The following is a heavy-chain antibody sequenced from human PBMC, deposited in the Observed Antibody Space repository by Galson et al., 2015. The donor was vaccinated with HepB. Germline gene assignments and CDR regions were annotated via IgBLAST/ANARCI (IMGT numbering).Heavy chain of an antibody. CDR1: GFTFSSYS. Sequence: SLRLSCAASGFTFSSYSMNWVRQAPGKGLEWVSYISSSSYTIYYADSVKGRFTISRDNAKNSLYLQMNSLRAEDTAVYYCARDKIAVRFDYWGQGILVTVSS. J-gene: IGHJ4*02. CDR2: ISSSSYTI. CDR3: ARDKIAVRFDY. D-gene: IGHD6-19*01. V-gene: IGHV3-48*01.